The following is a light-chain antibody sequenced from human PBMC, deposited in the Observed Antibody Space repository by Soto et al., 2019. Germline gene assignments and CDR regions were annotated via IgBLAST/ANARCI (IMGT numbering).Light chain of an antibody. V-gene: IGKV1-39*01. J-gene: IGKJ2*01. CDR1: QTISTY. CDR2: AAS. Sequence: DIQMTQSPSSLSASVGDRVTITCRASQTISTYLNWYQQNPGKAPKLLIYAASNSQNGVPSRFSGSGSGTDFTLTISSLQPEDFATYYCQKSSSIPYTFGQGTKLEIK. CDR3: QKSSSIPYT.